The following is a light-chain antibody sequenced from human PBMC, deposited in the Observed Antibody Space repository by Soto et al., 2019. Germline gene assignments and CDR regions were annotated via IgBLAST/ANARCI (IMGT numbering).Light chain of an antibody. V-gene: IGKV3-11*01. Sequence: EIVLTQSPATLSLSPRERATLSCRASQSVGTFFAWYQQKPGQAPRLLIYDASNRATGIPARFSGSGSGTDFTLTISSLEPEDFAVYYCQQCYNWPQWTFGQGTKVDIK. CDR2: DAS. CDR1: QSVGTF. CDR3: QQCYNWPQWT. J-gene: IGKJ1*01.